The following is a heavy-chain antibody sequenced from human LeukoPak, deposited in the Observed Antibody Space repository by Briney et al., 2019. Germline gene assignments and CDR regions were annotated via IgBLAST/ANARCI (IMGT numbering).Heavy chain of an antibody. CDR2: IYYSGST. D-gene: IGHD5-18*01. J-gene: IGHJ6*03. Sequence: SETLSLTCTVSGGSIRSYYWSWIRQPPGKGLEWIAYIYYSGSTNYNPSLKSRVTISVDPSKNQFSLKLSSVTAADTAVYYCARVGYSYGDPGYYYYYRNVWGKGPTVSISS. CDR3: ARVGYSYGDPGYYYYYRNV. V-gene: IGHV4-59*12. CDR1: GGSIRSYY.